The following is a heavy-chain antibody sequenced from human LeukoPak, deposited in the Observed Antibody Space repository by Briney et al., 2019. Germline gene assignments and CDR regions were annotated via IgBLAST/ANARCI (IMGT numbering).Heavy chain of an antibody. CDR2: IYHSGST. D-gene: IGHD1-14*01. Sequence: PSETLSLTCSVSGGSIRGSAYYWGWIRQPPGKGLEWIGSIYHSGSTYYNPSLKSRVTISVDTSKNQFSLKLSSVTAADTAVYYCASIGPYNGVDYWGQGTLFTVSS. J-gene: IGHJ4*02. CDR3: ASIGPYNGVDY. CDR1: GGSIRGSAYY. V-gene: IGHV4-39*07.